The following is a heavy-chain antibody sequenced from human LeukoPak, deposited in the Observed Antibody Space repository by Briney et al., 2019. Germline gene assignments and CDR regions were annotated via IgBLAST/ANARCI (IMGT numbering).Heavy chain of an antibody. CDR1: GYTFTGYC. J-gene: IGHJ5*02. CDR2: INPNSGGT. V-gene: IGHV1-2*02. Sequence: ASVKVSCKASGYTFTGYCMHWVRQAPGQGLEWMGWINPNSGGTNYAQKFQGRVTMTRDTSISTAYMELSRLRSDDTAVYYCARVDRTYPRWSWFDPWGQGTLVTVSS. D-gene: IGHD4-23*01. CDR3: ARVDRTYPRWSWFDP.